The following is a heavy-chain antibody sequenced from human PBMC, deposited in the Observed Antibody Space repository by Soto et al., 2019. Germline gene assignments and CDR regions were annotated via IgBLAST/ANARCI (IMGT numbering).Heavy chain of an antibody. V-gene: IGHV1-3*01. D-gene: IGHD4-4*01. Sequence: QVQLVQSGAEMKKPGASVKVSCKASGYTFTRFAIHWLRQAPGQSLEWMGWINGGNDNTRYSQKFQGRVTITMDTSANTVYMEANVVRPEDTAVYYCAREGDQIDYNYGLDFWGQGTLVTVSS. CDR2: INGGNDNT. CDR1: GYTFTRFA. CDR3: AREGDQIDYNYGLDF. J-gene: IGHJ4*02.